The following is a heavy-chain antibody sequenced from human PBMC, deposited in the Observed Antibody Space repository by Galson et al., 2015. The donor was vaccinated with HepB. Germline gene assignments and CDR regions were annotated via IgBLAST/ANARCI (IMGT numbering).Heavy chain of an antibody. CDR1: GYTFNNSD. V-gene: IGHV1-8*02. CDR2: MNPNRGNT. D-gene: IGHD6-13*01. CDR3: ARVWYSSASSHYYYYYMDV. Sequence: SVTVSCKPSGYTFNNSDINWVRQATGQGLEGMGWMNPNRGNTGYPQKFQGRVTMTRNTSISTAYMELSSLRSDDTAVYYCARVWYSSASSHYYYYYMDVWGKGTTVTVSS. J-gene: IGHJ6*03.